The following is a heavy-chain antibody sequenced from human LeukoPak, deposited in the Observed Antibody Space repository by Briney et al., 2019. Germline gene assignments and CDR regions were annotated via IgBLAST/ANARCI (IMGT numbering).Heavy chain of an antibody. J-gene: IGHJ4*02. CDR3: AREGGFYRPLDY. V-gene: IGHV4-4*02. CDR2: VHLDGRT. D-gene: IGHD3-3*01. CDR1: GGSVINTNW. Sequence: SETLSLTCGVSGGSVINTNWWTWVRQPPGKGLEWIGEVHLDGRTNYNPSLESRLTMSVDVSENQVSLKLTAVTAADTAVYYCAREGGFYRPLDYSGQGTLVTVSS.